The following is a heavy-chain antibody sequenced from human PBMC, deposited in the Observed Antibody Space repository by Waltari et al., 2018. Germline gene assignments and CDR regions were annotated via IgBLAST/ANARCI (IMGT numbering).Heavy chain of an antibody. CDR2: IYYSGVT. V-gene: IGHV4-30-4*08. Sequence: QVQLQESGPGLVKPSQTLSLTCTVSGGSISSGDYYWSWIRQPPGKGLEWIGYIYYSGVTYNNPSLKSPVTISVYTSKNQFSLKLSSVTAADTAVYYCARGGWGSGSCIDYWGQGTLVTVSS. D-gene: IGHD3-10*01. CDR1: GGSISSGDYY. CDR3: ARGGWGSGSCIDY. J-gene: IGHJ4*02.